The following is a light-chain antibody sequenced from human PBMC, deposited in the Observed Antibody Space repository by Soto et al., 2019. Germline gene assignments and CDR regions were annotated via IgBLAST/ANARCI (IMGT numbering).Light chain of an antibody. CDR2: HAS. V-gene: IGKV3-15*01. CDR3: QQYNNWPPT. CDR1: QSFYST. J-gene: IGKJ1*01. Sequence: EIVMTQSPATLSVSPGERATLSCRASQSFYSTLAWYQQKPGQAPSLLIYHASTRATGIPARFSGSGSGTEFTLTISSLQSEDFAVYYCQQYNNWPPTFGQGTKVEIK.